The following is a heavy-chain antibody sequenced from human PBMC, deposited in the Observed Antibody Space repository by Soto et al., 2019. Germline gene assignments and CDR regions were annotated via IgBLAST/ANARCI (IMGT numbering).Heavy chain of an antibody. Sequence: GGSLRLSCAASGFTFSSYAMSWVRQAPGKGLEWVSAISGSGGSTYYADSVKGRFTISRDNSKNTLYLQMNSLRAEDTAVYYCAKFRGYDILTGYSPDAFDIWGQGTMVTVS. CDR1: GFTFSSYA. D-gene: IGHD3-9*01. CDR3: AKFRGYDILTGYSPDAFDI. V-gene: IGHV3-23*01. J-gene: IGHJ3*02. CDR2: ISGSGGST.